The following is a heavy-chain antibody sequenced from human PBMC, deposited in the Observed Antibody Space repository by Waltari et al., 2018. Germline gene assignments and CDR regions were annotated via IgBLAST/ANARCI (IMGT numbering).Heavy chain of an antibody. J-gene: IGHJ6*02. CDR2: IIPIFGTA. V-gene: IGHV1-69*08. CDR1: GGTFSSYA. Sequence: QVQLVQSGAEVKKPGSSVKVSCKASGGTFSSYAISWVRPAPGQGLEWMGRIIPIFGTANYAQKFQGRVTITADKSTSTAYMELSSLRSEDTAVYYCARAALYSSRTIYYYYGMDVWGQGTTVTVSS. CDR3: ARAALYSSRTIYYYYGMDV. D-gene: IGHD6-13*01.